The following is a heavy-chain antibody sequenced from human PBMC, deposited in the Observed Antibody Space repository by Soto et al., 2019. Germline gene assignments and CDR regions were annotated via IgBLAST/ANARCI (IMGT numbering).Heavy chain of an antibody. CDR2: VYSSGTT. D-gene: IGHD2-2*01. V-gene: IGHV4-4*07. CDR3: ARDIGSYAYAEGY. J-gene: IGHJ4*02. Sequence: PSETLSLTCSVSGGSINSYWLSWIRQPAGKGLECIGRVYSSGTTDYNPSLNSGATMSVETSKNQFSLKLTSVTAADTAVYYCARDIGSYAYAEGYWGQGIQVTVYS. CDR1: GGSINSYW.